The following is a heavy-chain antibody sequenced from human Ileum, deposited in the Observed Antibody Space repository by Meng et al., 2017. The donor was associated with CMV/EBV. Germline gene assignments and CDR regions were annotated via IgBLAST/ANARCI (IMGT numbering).Heavy chain of an antibody. CDR1: GYTFTSYA. CDR3: ARIESGAHFDS. CDR2: INGANGNT. J-gene: IGHJ4*02. V-gene: IGHV1-3*01. D-gene: IGHD4-17*01. Sequence: QVQLVQSGAEVKKPGASVKVSCKASGYTFTSYAMHWVRQAPGQGLEWMGWINGANGNTKYSQKFQDRVTFTRDTSANTAYMEMRSLRSEDTAVYYCARIESGAHFDSWGQGTLVTVSS.